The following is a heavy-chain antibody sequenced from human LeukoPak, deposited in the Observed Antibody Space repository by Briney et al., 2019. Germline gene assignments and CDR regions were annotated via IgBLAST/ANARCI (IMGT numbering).Heavy chain of an antibody. J-gene: IGHJ6*03. CDR1: GYTFTRYY. CDR2: IDPNNGGT. Sequence: ASVTVPCTASGYTFTRYYIHWVRQAPGQGLEWMGWIDPNNGGTKFAQKFQGQVTMTRDTSISTAYMELSRLRSDDTAVYYCARDPKNTYYMDVWGKGTTVTVSS. CDR3: ARDPKNTYYMDV. D-gene: IGHD1/OR15-1a*01. V-gene: IGHV1-2*02.